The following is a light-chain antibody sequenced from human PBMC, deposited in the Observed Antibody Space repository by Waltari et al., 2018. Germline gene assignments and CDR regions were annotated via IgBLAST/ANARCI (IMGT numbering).Light chain of an antibody. CDR2: WAS. Sequence: DIVMTQFPDSLAVSLGERATINCKSSQSVLYRSNNKEYLAWYQQKPGQPAKLLIYWASTRESGVPDRFSGSGSGTDFTLTISSLQAEDVAVYYCQQYYSIPITFGQGTRLEIK. CDR1: QSVLYRSNNKEY. V-gene: IGKV4-1*01. J-gene: IGKJ5*01. CDR3: QQYYSIPIT.